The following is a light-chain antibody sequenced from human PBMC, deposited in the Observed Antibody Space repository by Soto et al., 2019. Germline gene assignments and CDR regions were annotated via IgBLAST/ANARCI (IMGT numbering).Light chain of an antibody. J-gene: IGKJ4*01. CDR2: DAI. Sequence: EIVFTQSPGTLALSPGERATLSCRASQSVSSSNLAWYQQKPGQTPRLLIYDAIIRAPDVPARFSGSWSGTEFTLTINSLQSEDFAVYYCQQYDAWPLTFGGGKRWIS. CDR3: QQYDAWPLT. CDR1: QSVSSSN. V-gene: IGKV3-15*01.